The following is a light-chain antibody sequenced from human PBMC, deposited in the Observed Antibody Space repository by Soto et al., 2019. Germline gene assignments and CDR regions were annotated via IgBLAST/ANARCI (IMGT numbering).Light chain of an antibody. CDR3: ASSTTSHTRV. Sequence: QSVLTQPASISGSPGQTITISCTGSDSDIGAYNYVSWYQHHPGKAPKLIIFEVNNQPSGVSHRFSGSKSANTASLTISGLQADDEADYYCASSTTSHTRVFGGGTKLTVL. CDR2: EVN. V-gene: IGLV2-14*01. J-gene: IGLJ2*01. CDR1: DSDIGAYNY.